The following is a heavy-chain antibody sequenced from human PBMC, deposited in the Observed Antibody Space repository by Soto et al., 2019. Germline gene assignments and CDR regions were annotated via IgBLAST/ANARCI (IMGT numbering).Heavy chain of an antibody. CDR1: GYTFTSYA. V-gene: IGHV1-3*01. CDR3: AREDCGGDCYTLYYYYYGMDV. J-gene: IGHJ6*02. Sequence: ASVKVSCKASGYTFTSYAMHRVRQAPGQRLEWMGWINAGNGNTKYSQKFQGRVTITRDTSASTAYMELSSLRSEDTAVYYCAREDCGGDCYTLYYYYYGMDVWGQGTTVTVSS. CDR2: INAGNGNT. D-gene: IGHD2-21*02.